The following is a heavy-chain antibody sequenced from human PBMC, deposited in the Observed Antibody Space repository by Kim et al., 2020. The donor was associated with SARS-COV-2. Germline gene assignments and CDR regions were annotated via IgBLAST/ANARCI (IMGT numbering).Heavy chain of an antibody. Sequence: TYYADSVRGRFTMSRDNARNSVYLQMDSLRAEDTAVYYCADWGNTWGLDYWGQGTLVTVSS. V-gene: IGHV3-7*03. D-gene: IGHD2-21*01. CDR3: ADWGNTWGLDY. J-gene: IGHJ4*02. CDR2: T.